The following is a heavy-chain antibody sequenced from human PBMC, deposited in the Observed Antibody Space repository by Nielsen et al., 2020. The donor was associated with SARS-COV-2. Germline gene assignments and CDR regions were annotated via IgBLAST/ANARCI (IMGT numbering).Heavy chain of an antibody. J-gene: IGHJ3*02. CDR2: IFPDIGAA. V-gene: IGHV1-69*13. D-gene: IGHD3-10*01. CDR3: VRDAGFGVFDI. CDR1: GGIFSRFG. Sequence: SVKVSCKASGGIFSRFGMSWVRQAPGQGLEWMGGIFPDIGAAKYAPDFQGRVTITADESTSTAYMEVSSLKSEDTAVYFCVRDAGFGVFDIWGQGTMVNVSS.